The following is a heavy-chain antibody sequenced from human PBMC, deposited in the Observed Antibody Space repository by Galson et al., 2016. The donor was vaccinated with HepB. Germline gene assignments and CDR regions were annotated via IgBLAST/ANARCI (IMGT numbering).Heavy chain of an antibody. J-gene: IGHJ6*02. V-gene: IGHV3-48*02. Sequence: SLRLSCAASGFTFSNYNMNWVRQAPGKGLEWVSYISSSSNNIYYADSVEGRFTISRDNAKNSLYLQMNSLRDEDTAVYYCARDPGFRNGMDVWGQGTTVTVS. CDR1: GFTFSNYN. CDR2: ISSSSNNI. CDR3: ARDPGFRNGMDV.